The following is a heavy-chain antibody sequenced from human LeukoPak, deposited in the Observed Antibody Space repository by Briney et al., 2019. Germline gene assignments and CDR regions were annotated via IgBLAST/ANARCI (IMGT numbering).Heavy chain of an antibody. D-gene: IGHD3-22*01. V-gene: IGHV1-69*05. J-gene: IGHJ4*02. CDR3: ARARYYYDSSGYYHDY. CDR2: IIPIFGTA. CDR1: GGTFSSYA. Sequence: ASVEVSCKASGGTFSSYAISWVRQAPGQGLEWMGRIIPIFGTANYAQKFQGRVTITTDESTSTAYMELSSLGSEDTAVYYCARARYYYDSSGYYHDYWGQGTLVTVSS.